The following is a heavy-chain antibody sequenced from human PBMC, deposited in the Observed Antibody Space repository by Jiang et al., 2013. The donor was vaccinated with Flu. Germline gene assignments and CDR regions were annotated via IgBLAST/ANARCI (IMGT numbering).Heavy chain of an antibody. CDR2: IYYSGST. CDR1: GGSISSSSYY. CDR3: ARRRQGAFDI. V-gene: IGHV4-39*01. Sequence: KPSETLSLTCTVSGGSISSSSYYWDWIRQPPGKGLEWIGSIYYSGSTFYNPSLKSRVNKSVDTSKNQFSLKLSSVTAADTAVYYCARRRQGAFDIWGQGTMVTVSS. J-gene: IGHJ3*02.